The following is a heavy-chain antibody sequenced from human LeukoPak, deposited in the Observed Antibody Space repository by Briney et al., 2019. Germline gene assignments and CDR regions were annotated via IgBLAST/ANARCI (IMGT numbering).Heavy chain of an antibody. D-gene: IGHD3-3*01. CDR1: GGSFSGYY. J-gene: IGHJ6*02. V-gene: IGHV4-34*01. CDR2: INHSGST. CDR3: ARVLANYYYGIDV. Sequence: SETLSLTCAVYGGSFSGYYWSWIRQPPGKGLEWIGEINHSGSTNYNPSLKSRITISEDTSKNQFSLKLSSVTAADTAVYYCARVLANYYYGIDVWGQGTTVTVSS.